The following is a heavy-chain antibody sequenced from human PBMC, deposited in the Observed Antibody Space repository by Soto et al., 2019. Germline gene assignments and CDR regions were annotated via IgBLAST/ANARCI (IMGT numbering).Heavy chain of an antibody. V-gene: IGHV4-31*03. Sequence: QVQLQESGPGLVKPSQTLSLTCTVSGDSIGTGGYYWDWIRQHPGKGPEWIGYIHYSGNTYYNPSLKSRLTISLDPSKNQFSLHLSSVTAADTAVYYCATNHDDISGRTPLLFDSWGQGTLVTVSS. J-gene: IGHJ4*02. D-gene: IGHD3-22*01. CDR3: ATNHDDISGRTPLLFDS. CDR1: GDSIGTGGYY. CDR2: IHYSGNT.